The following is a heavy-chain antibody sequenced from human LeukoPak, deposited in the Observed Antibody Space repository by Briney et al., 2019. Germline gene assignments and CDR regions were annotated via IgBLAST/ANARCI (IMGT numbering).Heavy chain of an antibody. Sequence: GGSLRLSCAASGFTFSSYEMNWGRQAPGKGLEWVSYISSSGSTIYCADSVKGRFTISRDNAKNSLYLQMNSLRAEDTAVYYCARLGDDYYDSSGYSLGGYFQHWGQGTLVTVSS. V-gene: IGHV3-48*03. CDR2: ISSSGSTI. D-gene: IGHD3-22*01. CDR3: ARLGDDYYDSSGYSLGGYFQH. J-gene: IGHJ1*01. CDR1: GFTFSSYE.